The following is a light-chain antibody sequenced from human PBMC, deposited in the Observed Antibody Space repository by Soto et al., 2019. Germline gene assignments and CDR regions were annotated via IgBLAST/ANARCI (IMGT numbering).Light chain of an antibody. Sequence: EIILTQSPDTLSLSPGERATLSCRASPTVSSNYLAWCQQRPGQAPRLLIYGASTRAAGIPDRFSGSGSGTDFTLTITILEPEDSAVYFCQQYTGPPTTFGQGTRLDIK. V-gene: IGKV3-20*01. CDR3: QQYTGPPTT. CDR1: PTVSSNY. J-gene: IGKJ5*01. CDR2: GAS.